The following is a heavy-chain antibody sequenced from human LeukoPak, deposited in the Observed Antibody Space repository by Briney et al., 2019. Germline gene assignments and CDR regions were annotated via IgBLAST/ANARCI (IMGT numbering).Heavy chain of an antibody. CDR2: INPNSGGT. CDR1: GYTFTGYY. V-gene: IGHV1-2*02. J-gene: IGHJ6*02. D-gene: IGHD3-22*01. Sequence: GASVKVSCKASGYTFTGYYMHWVRQAPGQGLEWMGWINPNSGGTNYAQKFQGRVTMTRDTSISTAYMELSRLRSDDTAVYYCARVYDSSGYYYGNYYYGMDVWGQGTTVTVSS. CDR3: ARVYDSSGYYYGNYYYGMDV.